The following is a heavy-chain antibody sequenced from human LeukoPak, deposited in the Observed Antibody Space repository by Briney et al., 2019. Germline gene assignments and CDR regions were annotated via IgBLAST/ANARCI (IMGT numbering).Heavy chain of an antibody. CDR3: ASEYTSSPPYYMDV. D-gene: IGHD2-2*01. J-gene: IGHJ6*03. CDR1: GDSISKNTYY. CDR2: IYYSGNN. V-gene: IGHV4-39*07. Sequence: SETLSLTCAVSGDSISKNTYYWGWIRQPPGKGLEWIGNIYYSGNNHYNTSLKSRVTISLDTSKNQFSLRLNSVTAADTAVYYCASEYTSSPPYYMDVWGKGTTVTVSS.